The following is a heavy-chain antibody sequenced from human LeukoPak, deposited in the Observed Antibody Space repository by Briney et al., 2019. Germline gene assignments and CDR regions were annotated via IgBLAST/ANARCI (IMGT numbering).Heavy chain of an antibody. V-gene: IGHV3-53*01. J-gene: IGHJ6*02. CDR3: ARVLRRVLTGYYYYYGMDV. CDR1: GFTVISNY. D-gene: IGHD3-9*01. CDR2: IYSGGST. Sequence: QTGGSLRLSCAPSGFTVISNYMSWVRQAPGKGLEWVSVIYSGGSTYYADSVKGRFTISRDNSKNTLYLQMNSLRAEDTAVDYCARVLRRVLTGYYYYYGMDVWGQGTTVTVSS.